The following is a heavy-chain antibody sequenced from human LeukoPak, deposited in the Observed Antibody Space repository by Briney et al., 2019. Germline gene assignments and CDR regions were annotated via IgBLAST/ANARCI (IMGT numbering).Heavy chain of an antibody. D-gene: IGHD3-22*01. J-gene: IGHJ3*02. CDR1: GYSFTSHW. V-gene: IGHV5-51*01. CDR2: IYPGDSDT. Sequence: GESLKISCKGSGYSFTSHWIGWVRQMPGKGLEWMGIIYPGDSDTRYSPSFQGQVTISADKSISTAYLQWSSLKASDTAMYYCARVRSTYYDSSGYYPDAFDIWGQGTMVTVSS. CDR3: ARVRSTYYDSSGYYPDAFDI.